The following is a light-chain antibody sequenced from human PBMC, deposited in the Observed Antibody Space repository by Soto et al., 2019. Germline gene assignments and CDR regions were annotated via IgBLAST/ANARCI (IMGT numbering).Light chain of an antibody. V-gene: IGKV3-20*01. CDR2: GAS. Sequence: EIVLTQSPGTLSLSPGERATLSCRASQSVISTYLAWYQQKPGQAPRLLIYGASSRATGIPDRFSGSGSGTDFTLTISRLEPEDFAMYYCQQYRDSLGTFGQGTKVEIK. CDR1: QSVISTY. J-gene: IGKJ1*01. CDR3: QQYRDSLGT.